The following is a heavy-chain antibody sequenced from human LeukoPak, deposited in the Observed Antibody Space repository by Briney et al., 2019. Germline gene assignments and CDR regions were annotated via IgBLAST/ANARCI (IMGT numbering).Heavy chain of an antibody. V-gene: IGHV3-33*01. CDR3: ARERMVYAMVGMVV. CDR2: IWYDGSNK. D-gene: IGHD2-8*01. J-gene: IGHJ6*02. Sequence: GSLRLSCAASGFTFSSYGMHWVRQAPGKGLEWVAVIWYDGSNKYYADFVKGRFTISRDNSKSTLYLQMNSLRAEDTAVYYCARERMVYAMVGMVVWGQGTTVTVSS. CDR1: GFTFSSYG.